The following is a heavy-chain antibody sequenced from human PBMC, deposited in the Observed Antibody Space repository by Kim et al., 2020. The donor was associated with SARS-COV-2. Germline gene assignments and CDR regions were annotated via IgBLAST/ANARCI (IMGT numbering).Heavy chain of an antibody. V-gene: IGHV3-23*01. CDR2: T. CDR3: AKEGPDGGMDV. Sequence: TYYEDSVKGRFTISRDNSKNTLYLQMNSLRAEDTAVYYCAKEGPDGGMDVWGQGTTVTVSS. J-gene: IGHJ6*02. D-gene: IGHD3-16*01.